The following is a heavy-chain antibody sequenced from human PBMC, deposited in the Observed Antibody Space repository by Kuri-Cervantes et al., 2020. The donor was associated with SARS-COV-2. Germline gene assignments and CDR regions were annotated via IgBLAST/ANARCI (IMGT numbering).Heavy chain of an antibody. CDR1: GGSISSYY. CDR2: IYYSGST. V-gene: IGHV4-59*08. J-gene: IGHJ5*02. Sequence: SETLSLTCTVSGGSISSYYWSWIRQPPGKGLEWIGYIYYSGSTNYNPSLKSRVTISVDTSKNQFSLKLSSVTAADTAVYYCARLKTGGGIDPWGQGTLVTVSS. CDR3: ARLKTGGGIDP. D-gene: IGHD7-27*01.